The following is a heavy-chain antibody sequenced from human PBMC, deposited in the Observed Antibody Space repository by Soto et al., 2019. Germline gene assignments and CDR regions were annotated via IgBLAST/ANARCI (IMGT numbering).Heavy chain of an antibody. J-gene: IGHJ6*02. V-gene: IGHV1-18*04. CDR3: ARETYYFGSGTYDDGMDV. Sequence: VQLVQSGSEVKKPGASVKVSCKASGFTFTSYGIGWVRQAPGQGLEWMAWISIYNDNTKYAQKFQGRITMTTDTSTSTAYMELRSLRSDDTAVYYCARETYYFGSGTYDDGMDVWGQGTTVTVSS. CDR2: ISIYNDNT. CDR1: GFTFTSYG. D-gene: IGHD3-10*01.